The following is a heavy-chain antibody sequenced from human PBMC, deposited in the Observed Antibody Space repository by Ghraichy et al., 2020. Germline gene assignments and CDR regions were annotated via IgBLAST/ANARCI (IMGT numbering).Heavy chain of an antibody. D-gene: IGHD2-2*01. V-gene: IGHV3-23*01. CDR2: ISGSGSST. Sequence: GGSLRLSCAASGFTFRSCAMSWVRQAPGKGLEWVSSISGSGSSTYYADSVKGRFTISRDNTKNTLYLQMSSLRAEDTAVYYCAKAAVTMPYAAVHIWGHGAMVTVSS. J-gene: IGHJ3*02. CDR3: AKAAVTMPYAAVHI. CDR1: GFTFRSCA.